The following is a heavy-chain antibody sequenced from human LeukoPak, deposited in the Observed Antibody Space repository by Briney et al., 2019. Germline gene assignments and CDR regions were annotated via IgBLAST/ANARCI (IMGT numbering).Heavy chain of an antibody. CDR1: GFTFDDYA. J-gene: IGHJ4*02. D-gene: IGHD5-18*01. Sequence: SLRLSCAASGFTFDDYAMHWVRQAPGKGLEWVSGISWNSGSIGYADSVKGRFTISRDNAKNSLYLQMNSLRAEDTALYYCAKSTSPTWIQQIDYWGQGTLVTVSS. CDR3: AKSTSPTWIQQIDY. CDR2: ISWNSGSI. V-gene: IGHV3-9*01.